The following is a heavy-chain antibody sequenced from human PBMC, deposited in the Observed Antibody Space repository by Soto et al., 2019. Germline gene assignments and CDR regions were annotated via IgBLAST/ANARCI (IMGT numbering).Heavy chain of an antibody. V-gene: IGHV3-23*01. CDR1: GIAFSSYA. D-gene: IGHD3-9*01. CDR3: AKVGDVDDILTCSYRAGWFDP. CDR2: ISGSGGST. Sequence: EVQLLESGGGLVQPGGSLRLSCAASGIAFSSYAMSWVRQAPGKGLEWVSAISGSGGSTYYADSVRGRFTISRDNSKNTLNLQMNSLTAEDTAVYYCAKVGDVDDILTCSYRAGWFDPWGQGTLVTVSS. J-gene: IGHJ5*02.